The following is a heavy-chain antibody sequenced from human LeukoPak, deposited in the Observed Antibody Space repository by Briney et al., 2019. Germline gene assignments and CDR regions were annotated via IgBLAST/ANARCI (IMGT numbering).Heavy chain of an antibody. CDR2: IIPILGIA. CDR1: GYTFTSYD. CDR3: ARRDSSGYYYDY. D-gene: IGHD3-22*01. J-gene: IGHJ4*02. V-gene: IGHV1-69*04. Sequence: SVKVSCKASGYTFTSYDINWVRQAPGQGLEWMGRIIPILGIANYAQKFQGRVTITADKSTSTAYMELSSLRSEDTAVYYCARRDSSGYYYDYWGQGTLVTVSS.